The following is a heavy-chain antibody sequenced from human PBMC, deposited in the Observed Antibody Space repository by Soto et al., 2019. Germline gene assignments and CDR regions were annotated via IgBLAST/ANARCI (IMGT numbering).Heavy chain of an antibody. CDR1: GFTFSSYA. CDR3: AKDISPSAYCGGDFYSPDSFDI. D-gene: IGHD2-21*02. CDR2: ISGRGGST. V-gene: IGHV3-23*01. Sequence: GGSLRLSCAASGFTFSSYAMSWVRQAPGKGLEWVSAISGRGGSTYYADSVKGRFTISRDNSKNTLYLQMNSLRAEDTAVYYCAKDISPSAYCGGDFYSPDSFDIWVQGTMFTVSS. J-gene: IGHJ3*02.